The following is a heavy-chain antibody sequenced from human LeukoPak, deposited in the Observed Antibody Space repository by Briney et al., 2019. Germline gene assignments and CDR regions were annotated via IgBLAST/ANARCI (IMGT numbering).Heavy chain of an antibody. Sequence: GSLRLSCAASGFTFNTYCMSWIRQPPGKGLEWIGEINHSGSTNYNPSLKSRVTISVDTSKNQFSLKLSSVTAADTAVYYCARGSGYCSSTSCTWYYYYYGMDVWGQGTTVTVSS. D-gene: IGHD2-2*03. J-gene: IGHJ6*02. CDR2: INHSGST. CDR1: GFTFNTYC. CDR3: ARGSGYCSSTSCTWYYYYYGMDV. V-gene: IGHV4-34*01.